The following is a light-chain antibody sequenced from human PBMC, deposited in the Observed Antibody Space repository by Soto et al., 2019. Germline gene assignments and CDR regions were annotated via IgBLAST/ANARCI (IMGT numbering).Light chain of an antibody. J-gene: IGLJ2*01. V-gene: IGLV2-11*01. CDR1: SSDVGAYNY. CDR3: CSSAVIHIL. Sequence: QSVLTQPRSVSGSPGQSVTISCTGTSSDVGAYNYVSWYQQHPGKAPKLLIFDVTKRPSGVPDRFSGSKSGSTASLTISGLQAEDEADYYCCSSAVIHILFGGGTKVTVL. CDR2: DVT.